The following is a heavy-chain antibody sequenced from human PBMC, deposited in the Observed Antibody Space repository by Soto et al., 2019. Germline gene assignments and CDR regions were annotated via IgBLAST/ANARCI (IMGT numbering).Heavy chain of an antibody. V-gene: IGHV3-21*01. Sequence: EVQLVESGGGLVKPGGSLRLSCAASGFTFSSDSMGWVRQAPGKGLEWVASISSSGSFMNYADSVKGRFTISRDNAKKSLYLQMRSLKDEDTAVYYCARDPPSGTTLDWFDSWGQGTLVTVSS. D-gene: IGHD1-7*01. CDR2: ISSSGSFM. CDR3: ARDPPSGTTLDWFDS. CDR1: GFTFSSDS. J-gene: IGHJ5*01.